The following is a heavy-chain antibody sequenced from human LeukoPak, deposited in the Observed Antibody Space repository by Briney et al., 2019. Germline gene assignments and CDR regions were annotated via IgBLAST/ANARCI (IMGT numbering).Heavy chain of an antibody. CDR3: ARTGGGTSLLALFDY. CDR1: VYTFTAYY. Sequence: ASVKVSCKASVYTFTAYYMHWVRQAPGQGLEWMGWINPNSGGTNLAQKFQGRVTMTRDSSISTAYMELSRLRSDDTAVYYCARTGGGTSLLALFDYWGQGTLVTVSS. CDR2: INPNSGGT. V-gene: IGHV1-2*02. D-gene: IGHD2-2*01. J-gene: IGHJ4*02.